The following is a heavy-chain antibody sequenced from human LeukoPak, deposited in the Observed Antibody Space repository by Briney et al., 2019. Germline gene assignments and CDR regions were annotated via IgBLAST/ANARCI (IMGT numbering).Heavy chain of an antibody. CDR1: GFTFSGSA. J-gene: IGHJ4*02. V-gene: IGHV3-73*01. CDR3: AKYLPGTIGTLYYFDY. Sequence: GGSLKLSCAASGFTFSGSAMHWVRQASGKGLEWVGRIRSKANSYATAYAASVKGRFTISRDDSKNTAYLQMNSLKTEDTAVYYCAKYLPGTIGTLYYFDYWGQGTLVTVSS. CDR2: IRSKANSYAT. D-gene: IGHD1-1*01.